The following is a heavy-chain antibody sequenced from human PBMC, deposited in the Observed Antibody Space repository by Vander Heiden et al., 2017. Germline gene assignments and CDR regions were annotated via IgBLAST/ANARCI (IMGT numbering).Heavy chain of an antibody. CDR1: GFHFSSYS. CDR2: ISSSSSTI. D-gene: IGHD2-21*02. CDR3: ARELCGGDCSPGY. Sequence: EVQLVESGGGLVQPGGSLRLSCAASGFHFSSYSMNWVRQAPGKGLEWVSYISSSSSTIYYADSVKGRFTISRDNAKNSLYLQMNSLRAEDTAVYYCARELCGGDCSPGYWGQGTLVTVSS. J-gene: IGHJ4*02. V-gene: IGHV3-48*01.